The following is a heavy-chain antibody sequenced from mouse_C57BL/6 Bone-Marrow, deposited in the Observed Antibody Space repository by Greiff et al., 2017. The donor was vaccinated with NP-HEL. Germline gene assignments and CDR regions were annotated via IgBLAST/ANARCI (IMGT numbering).Heavy chain of an antibody. V-gene: IGHV7-1*01. Sequence: EVKVVESGGGLVQSGRSLRLSCATSGFTFSDFYMEWVRQAPGKGLEWIAASRPKANDYTTEYSASVKGRFIVSRDTSQSSRYLQMNALRAEDTAIYYCARDALTAMDYWGQGTSVTVSS. D-gene: IGHD4-1*01. J-gene: IGHJ4*01. CDR2: SRPKANDYTT. CDR3: ARDALTAMDY. CDR1: GFTFSDFY.